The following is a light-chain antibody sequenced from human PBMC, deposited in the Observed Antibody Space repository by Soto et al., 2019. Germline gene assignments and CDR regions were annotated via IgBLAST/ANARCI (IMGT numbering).Light chain of an antibody. V-gene: IGLV2-8*01. CDR3: CSYAGRTLYV. Sequence: QSVLTQPPSASGSPGQSVTISCTGTSSDVGGYDYVSWYQQRPGKAPKLLIHEVTKRPSGVPDRFSGSKSGNTASLTVSGLQAEGEAEYYCCSYAGRTLYVFGTGTKVIVL. J-gene: IGLJ1*01. CDR1: SSDVGGYDY. CDR2: EVT.